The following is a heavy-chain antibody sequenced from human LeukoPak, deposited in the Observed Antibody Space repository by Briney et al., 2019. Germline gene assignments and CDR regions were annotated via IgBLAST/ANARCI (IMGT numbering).Heavy chain of an antibody. D-gene: IGHD2-15*01. CDR1: GYTFTSYG. J-gene: IGHJ3*02. CDR2: ISVYNGNT. V-gene: IGHV1-18*01. CDR3: ASPYCSGGTCYAHDAFGI. Sequence: ASVKVSCKASGYTFTSYGISWVRQAPGRGLEWMGWISVYNGNTNYAQKLQGRVTMTTDTSTSTAYMELRSLRSDDTAVYYCASPYCSGGTCYAHDAFGIRGQGTMVTVSS.